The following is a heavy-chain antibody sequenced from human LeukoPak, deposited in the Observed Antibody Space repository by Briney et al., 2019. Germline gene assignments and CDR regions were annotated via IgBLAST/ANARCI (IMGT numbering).Heavy chain of an antibody. CDR2: INPNSGGT. CDR1: GYTFTGYY. CDR3: ARLGEGAVGHP. Sequence: ASVKVSCKASGYTFTGYYMHWVRQAPGQGLEWMGWINPNSGGTNYAQKFQGRVTMTRDTSISTAYMEVSSLRSEDTAVYYCARLGEGAVGHPWGQGTLVTVSS. V-gene: IGHV1-2*02. D-gene: IGHD6-13*01. J-gene: IGHJ5*02.